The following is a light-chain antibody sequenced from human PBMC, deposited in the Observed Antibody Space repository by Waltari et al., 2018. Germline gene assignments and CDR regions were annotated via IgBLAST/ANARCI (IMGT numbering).Light chain of an antibody. Sequence: ELVLPQSPGTLSLSPGERATLSCRASQSVSSSYLAWYQQKPGQAPRLLIYGASSRATGIPDRFSGSWSGTDFTLTISRLEPEDFAVYYCQQYGSSPRTFGQGTKVEIK. CDR2: GAS. CDR3: QQYGSSPRT. V-gene: IGKV3-20*01. CDR1: QSVSSSY. J-gene: IGKJ1*01.